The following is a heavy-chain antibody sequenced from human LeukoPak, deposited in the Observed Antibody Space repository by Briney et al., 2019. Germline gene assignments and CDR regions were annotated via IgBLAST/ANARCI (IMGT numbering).Heavy chain of an antibody. J-gene: IGHJ4*02. D-gene: IGHD3-22*01. CDR1: GGSISSYY. CDR3: AREAVHTMMQPFFDY. CDR2: ISYSGST. V-gene: IGHV4-59*01. Sequence: SETLSLTCTVSGGSISSYYWSWIRQPPGKGLEWIGYISYSGSTYYTPSLKSRVTISVDTSKNQFSLKLSSVTAADTAVYYCAREAVHTMMQPFFDYWGQGTLVTVSS.